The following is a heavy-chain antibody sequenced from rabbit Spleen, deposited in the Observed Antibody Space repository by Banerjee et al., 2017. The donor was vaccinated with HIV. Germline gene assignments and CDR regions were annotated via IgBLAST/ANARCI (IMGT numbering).Heavy chain of an antibody. V-gene: IGHV1S45*01. CDR2: IYSGSGGST. CDR1: GFSFSSVYW. Sequence: QEQLEESGGDLVKPEGSLTLTCTASGFSFSSVYWISWVRQAPGKGLEWIAYIYSGSGGSTYYASWAKGRFTITRNTSLNTVTLQLNSLTAADTATYFCARNLENYAGSSYLDLWGPGTLVTVS. CDR3: ARNLENYAGSSYLDL. D-gene: IGHD8-1*01. J-gene: IGHJ4*01.